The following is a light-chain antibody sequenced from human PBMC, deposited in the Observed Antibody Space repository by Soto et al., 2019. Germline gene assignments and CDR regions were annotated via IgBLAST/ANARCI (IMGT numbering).Light chain of an antibody. CDR3: CSYAGSSTYV. V-gene: IGLV2-23*01. CDR2: EGS. CDR1: SSDVGSYNL. J-gene: IGLJ1*01. Sequence: QYALTQPASVSGSPGQSITISCTGTSSDVGSYNLVSWYQQHPGKAPKLMIYEGSKRPSGVSNRFSGSKSGNTASLTISGLQAEDEADYCCCSYAGSSTYVFGTGTKVTVL.